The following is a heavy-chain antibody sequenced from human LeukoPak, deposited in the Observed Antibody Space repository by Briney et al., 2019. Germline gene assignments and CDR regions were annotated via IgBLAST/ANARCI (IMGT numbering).Heavy chain of an antibody. CDR3: ARGAAGNLYLHYYYYYMDV. CDR2: IYPGDSDT. Sequence: GESLKISCKGSGYSFTSYWIGWVRQMPGKGLEWMGIIYPGDSDTRYSPSFQGQVTISADKSISTAYLQWSSLKASDTAMYYCARGAAGNLYLHYYYYYMDVWGKGTTVTVSS. V-gene: IGHV5-51*01. D-gene: IGHD6-13*01. J-gene: IGHJ6*03. CDR1: GYSFTSYW.